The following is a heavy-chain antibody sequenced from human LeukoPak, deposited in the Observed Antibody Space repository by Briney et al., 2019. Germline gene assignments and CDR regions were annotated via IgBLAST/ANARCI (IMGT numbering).Heavy chain of an antibody. Sequence: SETLSLTCTVSGGSISSYYWSWIRQPPGKGLEWIGYIYYGGRTNYNPSLESRATMSIDTAKNHFSLNLTSVTAADTAVYYCARSISGTRSKFDCWGQGTLVTVSS. CDR3: ARSISGTRSKFDC. CDR1: GGSISSYY. J-gene: IGHJ5*01. D-gene: IGHD1/OR15-1a*01. CDR2: IYYGGRT. V-gene: IGHV4-59*08.